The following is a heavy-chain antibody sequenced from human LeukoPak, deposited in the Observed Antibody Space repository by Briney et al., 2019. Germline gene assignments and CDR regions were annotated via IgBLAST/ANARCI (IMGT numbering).Heavy chain of an antibody. CDR3: ARDPGTSGWGAFQI. J-gene: IGHJ3*02. Sequence: GGSLRLSCSASGFTFRSYGMSWVRQAQGKGLEWVANIKQDGTGKYYVDSLKGRCTISRDNANNALHLQMNSLKVEDTAVYYCARDPGTSGWGAFQIWGQGTMVTVST. CDR1: GFTFRSYG. D-gene: IGHD6-19*01. V-gene: IGHV3-7*01. CDR2: IKQDGTGK.